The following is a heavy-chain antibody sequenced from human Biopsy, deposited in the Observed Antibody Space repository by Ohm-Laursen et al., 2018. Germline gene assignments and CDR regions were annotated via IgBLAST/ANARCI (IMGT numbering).Heavy chain of an antibody. V-gene: IGHV4-39*01. J-gene: IGHJ4*02. CDR1: GGPFGISSHY. D-gene: IGHD3-3*01. CDR3: ARQVDFWSGYVDY. CDR2: IYYSGNT. Sequence: SDTLSLTCTVSGGPFGISSHYWIWIRQSPGKGLEWIGNIYYSGNTDYSPSLKSRVTISVDTSNNQFSLKLRSVTAADTAVYYCARQVDFWSGYVDYWGQGTLVAVSS.